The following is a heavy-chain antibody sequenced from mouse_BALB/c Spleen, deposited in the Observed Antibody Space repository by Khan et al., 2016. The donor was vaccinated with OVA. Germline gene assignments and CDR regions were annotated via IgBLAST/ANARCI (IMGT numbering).Heavy chain of an antibody. CDR3: ELYYYGRAWFED. J-gene: IGHJ3*01. V-gene: IGHV2-3*01. D-gene: IGHD1-1*01. CDR2: IWGDGST. CDR1: GFSLTSYG. Sequence: QVQLKQSGPGLVAPSQSLSITCTVSGFSLTSYGVGWVRQPPGKGLEWLGVIWGDGSTNYHSALISRLRKSKEKNKSKDILKMKSLQNDDTAKNYCELYYYGRAWFEDWGKGTL.